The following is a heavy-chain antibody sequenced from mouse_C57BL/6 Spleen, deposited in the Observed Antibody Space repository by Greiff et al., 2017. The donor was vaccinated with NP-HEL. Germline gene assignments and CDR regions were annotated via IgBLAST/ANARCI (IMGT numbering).Heavy chain of an antibody. Sequence: EVMLVESGGGLVQPGGSLSLSCAASGFTFTDYYMSWVRQPPGKALEWLGFIRNKANGYTTEYSASVKGRFTISRDNSQSILYLQMNALRAEDSATYYCASRANYWYFDVWGTGTTVTVSS. CDR3: ASRANYWYFDV. CDR1: GFTFTDYY. D-gene: IGHD1-1*01. J-gene: IGHJ1*03. CDR2: IRNKANGYTT. V-gene: IGHV7-3*01.